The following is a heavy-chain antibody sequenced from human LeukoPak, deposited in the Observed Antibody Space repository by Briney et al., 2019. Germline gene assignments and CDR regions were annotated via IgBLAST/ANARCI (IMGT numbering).Heavy chain of an antibody. D-gene: IGHD3-16*02. J-gene: IGHJ4*02. CDR1: GGSISSRSYY. V-gene: IGHV4-39*07. CDR3: ARGGYDYVWGSYRPLDY. CDR2: ISYSAST. Sequence: SETLSLTCSVSGGSISSRSYYWGWIRHPPGKGLEWIGSISYSASTYYNPSLKSRVTISVDTSKNQFSLKLSSVTAADTAVYYCARGGYDYVWGSYRPLDYWGQGTLVTVSS.